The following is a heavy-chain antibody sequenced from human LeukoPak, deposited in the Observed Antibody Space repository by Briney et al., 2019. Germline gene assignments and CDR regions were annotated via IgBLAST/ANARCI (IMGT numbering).Heavy chain of an antibody. Sequence: GGSLRLSCAASGLTFSSYWMSWVRQAPGKGLEWVANIKQDGSEKYYADSVKSRFTISRDNAKNSLYLQMNSLRAEDTAVYYCARDPYYYGSGSYQFDYWGQGTLVTVSS. CDR1: GLTFSSYW. V-gene: IGHV3-7*01. J-gene: IGHJ4*02. D-gene: IGHD3-10*01. CDR2: IKQDGSEK. CDR3: ARDPYYYGSGSYQFDY.